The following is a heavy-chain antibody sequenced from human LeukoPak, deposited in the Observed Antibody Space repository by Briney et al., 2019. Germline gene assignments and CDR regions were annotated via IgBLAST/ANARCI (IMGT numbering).Heavy chain of an antibody. V-gene: IGHV3-7*03. CDR3: ARDKIEGPSNFDN. D-gene: IGHD2/OR15-2a*01. J-gene: IGHJ4*02. CDR1: GFTVRGDY. Sequence: GGSLRLSCVASGFTVRGDYMTWVRQAPGKGPEWVANIKQDGGEEYYVDSVKGRFTISRDNAKNSLYLQMSSLRAEDTAIYYCARDKIEGPSNFDNWGQGILVIVSS. CDR2: IKQDGGEE.